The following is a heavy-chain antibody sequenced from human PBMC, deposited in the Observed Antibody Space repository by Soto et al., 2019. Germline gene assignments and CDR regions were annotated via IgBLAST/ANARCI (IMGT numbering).Heavy chain of an antibody. V-gene: IGHV3-48*01. CDR2: ISSSSTI. D-gene: IGHD3-22*01. Sequence: QHGGSLRLSCAASGFTFSSYNMNWVRQAPGKGLEWVSYISSSSTIYYADSVKGRFTISRDNAKNSLYLQMNSLRAEDTAVYYCAREGDSSGWYNWFDPWGQGTLVTVSS. J-gene: IGHJ5*02. CDR3: AREGDSSGWYNWFDP. CDR1: GFTFSSYN.